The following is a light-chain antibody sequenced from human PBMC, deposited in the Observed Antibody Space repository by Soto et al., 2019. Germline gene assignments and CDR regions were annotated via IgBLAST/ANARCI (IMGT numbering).Light chain of an antibody. CDR3: QQYDTSPLT. Sequence: EIVLTQSPATLSLSPGERATLSCRASQSVSSYLAWYQQKPGQAPRLLIYDASNRATGIPARFSGSGSGTDFTLTISSLEPEDFAVYNCQQYDTSPLTFGGGTKVDIK. CDR1: QSVSSY. V-gene: IGKV3-11*01. J-gene: IGKJ4*01. CDR2: DAS.